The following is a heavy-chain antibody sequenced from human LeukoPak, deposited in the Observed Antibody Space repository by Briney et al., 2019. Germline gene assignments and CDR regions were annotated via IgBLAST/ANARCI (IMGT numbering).Heavy chain of an antibody. CDR2: IYPGDSDT. D-gene: IGHD5-18*01. CDR3: GRRYTAMAGTGYYFDY. Sequence: GESLKISCKGSGYSFTSYWIGWVRQMPGKGLEWMGIIYPGDSDTRYSPSFQGQVTISADKSISTAYLQWSSLKASDTAMYYCGRRYTAMAGTGYYFDYWGQGTLVTVSS. V-gene: IGHV5-51*01. CDR1: GYSFTSYW. J-gene: IGHJ4*02.